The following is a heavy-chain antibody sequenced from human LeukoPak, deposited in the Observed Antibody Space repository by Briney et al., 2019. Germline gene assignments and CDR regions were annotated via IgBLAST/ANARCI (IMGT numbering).Heavy chain of an antibody. J-gene: IGHJ4*02. Sequence: SGGSLRLSCAASGFTFSTYWMGWVRQAPGKGLEWVANINQDGSEKYYVDSVRGRFTISRDNAKNSLYLQMNSLRAEDTAVYYCARMYYRNDFFFDYWGQGTLVTVSS. CDR1: GFTFSTYW. CDR3: ARMYYRNDFFFDY. V-gene: IGHV3-7*01. D-gene: IGHD1-20*01. CDR2: INQDGSEK.